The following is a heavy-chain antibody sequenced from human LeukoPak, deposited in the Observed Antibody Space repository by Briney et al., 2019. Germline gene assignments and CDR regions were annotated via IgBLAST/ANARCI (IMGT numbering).Heavy chain of an antibody. V-gene: IGHV1-46*01. D-gene: IGHD2-21*02. Sequence: ASVKVSCKASGYTFTSYYMHWVRQAPGQGLEWMGIINPSGGSTSYAQKFQGRVTMTRDTSTSTVYMELSSLRSEDTAVYYCARDREDCGGDCPTHGMDVWGQGTTVTVSS. CDR3: ARDREDCGGDCPTHGMDV. CDR1: GYTFTSYY. J-gene: IGHJ6*02. CDR2: INPSGGST.